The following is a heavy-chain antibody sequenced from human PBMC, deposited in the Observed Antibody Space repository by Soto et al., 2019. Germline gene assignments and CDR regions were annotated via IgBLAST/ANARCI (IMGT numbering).Heavy chain of an antibody. V-gene: IGHV1-69*12. CDR1: GGTFSSYA. D-gene: IGHD1-7*01. J-gene: IGHJ6*02. CDR3: ASHGITGTWVYYYGMDV. CDR2: IIPVFDTA. Sequence: QVQLVQSGAEVTKPGSSVKVSCKASGGTFSSYAISWVRQAPGQGLEWMGGIIPVFDTADYAQKFQGRVTNPADESTSTAYMELSSLRSEDTAVYYCASHGITGTWVYYYGMDVWGQGTTVTVSS.